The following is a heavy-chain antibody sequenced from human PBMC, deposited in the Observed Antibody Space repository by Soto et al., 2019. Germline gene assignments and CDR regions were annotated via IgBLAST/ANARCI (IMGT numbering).Heavy chain of an antibody. CDR3: ARGEGIAARPEAYYFDY. J-gene: IGHJ4*02. Sequence: GGSLRLSCAASGFTVSSTYMHWVRQAPGKGLEWVAVIWYDGSNKYYADSVKGRFTISRDNSKNTLYLQMNSLRAEDTAVYCCARGEGIAARPEAYYFDYWGQGTLVTVSS. V-gene: IGHV3-33*08. CDR1: GFTVSSTY. D-gene: IGHD6-6*01. CDR2: IWYDGSNK.